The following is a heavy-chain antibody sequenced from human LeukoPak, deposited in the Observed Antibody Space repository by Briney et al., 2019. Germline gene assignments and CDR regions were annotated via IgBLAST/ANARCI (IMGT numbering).Heavy chain of an antibody. J-gene: IGHJ4*02. CDR2: ISSSSTTI. V-gene: IGHV3-48*01. D-gene: IGHD5-18*01. Sequence: GSLRLSCTASGFTFSDSSMNWVRQAPGKGLERLSYISSSSTTIYYADSVKGRFTISRDDAKNSLYLQMNSLRAEDTAVYYCARNLNTADDYWGQGILVTVSS. CDR1: GFTFSDSS. CDR3: ARNLNTADDY.